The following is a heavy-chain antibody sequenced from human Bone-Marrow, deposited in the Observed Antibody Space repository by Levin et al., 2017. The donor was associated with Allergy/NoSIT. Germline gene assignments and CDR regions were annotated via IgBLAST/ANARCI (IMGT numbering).Heavy chain of an antibody. CDR3: ASDFAYRDRYDY. CDR1: GYNFTNRW. Sequence: GESLKISCQGSGYNFTNRWIAWVRQMPGKGLELMGIIYPGDSETKYSPSFQGQVTISADNAISTAYLPWSALKASDTAIYYCASDFAYRDRYDYWGQGTPVTVSS. J-gene: IGHJ4*02. D-gene: IGHD3-3*01. CDR2: IYPGDSET. V-gene: IGHV5-51*01.